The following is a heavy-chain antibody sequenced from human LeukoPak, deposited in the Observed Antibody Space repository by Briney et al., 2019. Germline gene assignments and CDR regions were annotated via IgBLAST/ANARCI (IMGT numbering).Heavy chain of an antibody. V-gene: IGHV3-30*02. CDR3: ARAMISGYAFDT. D-gene: IGHD6-19*01. Sequence: GGSLRLSCAASGFTFSSYGMHWVRQAPGKGLEWVAFIRYDGSNKYYADSVKGRFTISRGNAKNSLYLQMNSLRAEDTAVYYCARAMISGYAFDTWGQGTMVTVSS. CDR1: GFTFSSYG. CDR2: IRYDGSNK. J-gene: IGHJ3*02.